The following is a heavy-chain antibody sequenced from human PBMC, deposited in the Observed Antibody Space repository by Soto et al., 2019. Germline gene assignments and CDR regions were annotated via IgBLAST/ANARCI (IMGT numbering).Heavy chain of an antibody. CDR1: GYTFTSYY. J-gene: IGHJ4*02. V-gene: IGHV1-46*01. Sequence: ASVKVSCKASGYTFTSYYMHWVRQAPGQGLEWMGIINPSGGSTSYAQKFQGRVTMTRDTSTSTVYMELSSLRSEDTAVYYCAREGIAARPLSYFDYWGQGTLVTVSS. D-gene: IGHD6-6*01. CDR3: AREGIAARPLSYFDY. CDR2: INPSGGST.